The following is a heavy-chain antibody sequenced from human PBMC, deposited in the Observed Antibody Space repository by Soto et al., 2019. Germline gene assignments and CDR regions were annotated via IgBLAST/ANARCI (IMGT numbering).Heavy chain of an antibody. CDR1: GGSISSSSYY. J-gene: IGHJ5*02. Sequence: SETLSLTCTVSGGSISSSSYYWGWIRQPPGKGLEWIGSIYYSGSTYYNPSLKSRVTISVDTSKNQFSLKLSSVTAADTAVYYCARLNMDYSNYVSGWFDPWGQGTLVTVSS. CDR3: ARLNMDYSNYVSGWFDP. CDR2: IYYSGST. V-gene: IGHV4-39*01. D-gene: IGHD4-4*01.